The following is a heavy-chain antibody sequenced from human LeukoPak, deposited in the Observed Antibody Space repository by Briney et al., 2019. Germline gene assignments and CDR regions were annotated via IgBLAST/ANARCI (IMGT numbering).Heavy chain of an antibody. CDR2: IFHSGST. Sequence: KTSETLSLTCAVYGGTFSDYYWTWIRQSPGKGLEWIGEIFHSGSTNYSPSLKSRVTISVDTSKNQFFLRVTSVTAADTAFYYCARSGHSRPPYYMDVWGKGTTVTVSS. J-gene: IGHJ6*03. D-gene: IGHD1-26*01. V-gene: IGHV4-34*12. CDR1: GGTFSDYY. CDR3: ARSGHSRPPYYMDV.